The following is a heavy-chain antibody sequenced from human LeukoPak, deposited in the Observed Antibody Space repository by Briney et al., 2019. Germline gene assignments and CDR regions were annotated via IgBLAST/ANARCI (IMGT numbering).Heavy chain of an antibody. V-gene: IGHV3-23*01. J-gene: IGHJ4*02. D-gene: IGHD5-18*01. CDR2: ISSTGGGT. Sequence: GGSLRLSCAASGFTISNNAMSWVRQAPGKGLEWVSAISSTGGGTYYADSVKGRFTISRDNSKNTLYLQMNSLRAEDAVVYYCAKDGGYGHDYWGQGTLVTVSS. CDR3: AKDGGYGHDY. CDR1: GFTISNNA.